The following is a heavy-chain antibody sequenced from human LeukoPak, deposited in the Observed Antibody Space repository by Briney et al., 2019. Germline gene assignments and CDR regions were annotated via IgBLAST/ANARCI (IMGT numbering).Heavy chain of an antibody. CDR3: ARDRVAARPEAFDI. Sequence: ASVKVSCKASGYTFTGYYMHWVRQAPGQGLEWMGRINPNSGGTNYAQKFQGRVTMTRDTSISTAYMELSRLRSDDTAVYYCARDRVAARPEAFDIWGQGTMVTVSS. V-gene: IGHV1-2*06. CDR1: GYTFTGYY. J-gene: IGHJ3*02. D-gene: IGHD6-6*01. CDR2: INPNSGGT.